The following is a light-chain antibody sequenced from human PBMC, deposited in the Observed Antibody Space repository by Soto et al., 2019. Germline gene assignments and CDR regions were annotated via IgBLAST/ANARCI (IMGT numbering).Light chain of an antibody. CDR1: QGIRND. CDR2: AAS. J-gene: IGKJ3*01. V-gene: IGKV1-6*01. Sequence: AIQMTQSPSSLSASAGDRVTITCRASQGIRNDLGWYQQKPGKAPKLLIYAASSLQSGVPSRFSGSGSGTDFTLSISSLQPEDFATYYCQQTHSLPLSFGPGTKVDI. CDR3: QQTHSLPLS.